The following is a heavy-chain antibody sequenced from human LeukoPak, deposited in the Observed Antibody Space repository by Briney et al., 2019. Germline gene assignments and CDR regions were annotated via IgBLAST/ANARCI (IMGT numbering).Heavy chain of an antibody. Sequence: GAPVKVSCKASGYTFTAKYLHWVRQAPGQGLEWMGWVNPNSGGRTYAQKFQGRVAMTSDTSISTAYMELETLTSGDTAVYYCAPNSGYSSGWFIGWGQGTLVIVSS. J-gene: IGHJ4*02. V-gene: IGHV1-2*02. CDR1: GYTFTAKY. CDR3: APNSGYSSGWFIG. CDR2: VNPNSGGR. D-gene: IGHD6-19*01.